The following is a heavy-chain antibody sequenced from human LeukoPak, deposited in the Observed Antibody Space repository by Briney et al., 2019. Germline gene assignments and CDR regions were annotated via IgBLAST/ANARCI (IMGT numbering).Heavy chain of an antibody. CDR1: GGTFSSYA. CDR3: ARVQRYDFWSGYVY. CDR2: IIPIFGTA. D-gene: IGHD3-3*01. V-gene: IGHV1-69*13. J-gene: IGHJ4*02. Sequence: ASVKVSCKASGGTFSSYAISWVRQAPGQGLEWMGGIIPIFGTANYAQKFQGRVTITADESTSTAYMELSSLRSEDTAVYYCARVQRYDFWSGYVYWGQGTLVTVPS.